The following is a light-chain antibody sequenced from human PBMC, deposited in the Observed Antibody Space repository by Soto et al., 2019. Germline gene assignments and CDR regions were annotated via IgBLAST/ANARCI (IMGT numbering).Light chain of an antibody. Sequence: QLVLTQSPSASLGASVKLTCTLSSGHSSNAIAWHQQQPEKGPRYLMKLNSDGSHSKGDGIPDRFSGSSSGAERYLTISSLQSEDEADYYCQTWGTGIVVFGGGTKVTVL. CDR1: SGHSSNA. J-gene: IGLJ2*01. CDR3: QTWGTGIVV. V-gene: IGLV4-69*01. CDR2: LNSDGSH.